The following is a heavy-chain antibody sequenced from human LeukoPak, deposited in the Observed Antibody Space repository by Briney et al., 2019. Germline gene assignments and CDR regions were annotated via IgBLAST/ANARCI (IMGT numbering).Heavy chain of an antibody. Sequence: GGSLRLSCAASGFTFSSYWMSSVRQAPGKGLEWVANIKQDGSEKYYVDSVKGRFTISGDNAKSSLYLQMNSLRAEDTAVYYCARDGGYCSSTSCRQFDYWGQGTLVTVSS. CDR1: GFTFSSYW. CDR3: ARDGGYCSSTSCRQFDY. V-gene: IGHV3-7*01. CDR2: IKQDGSEK. J-gene: IGHJ4*02. D-gene: IGHD2-2*01.